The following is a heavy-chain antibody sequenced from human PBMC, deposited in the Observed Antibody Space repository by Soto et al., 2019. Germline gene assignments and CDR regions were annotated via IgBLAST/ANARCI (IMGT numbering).Heavy chain of an antibody. V-gene: IGHV3-66*01. CDR1: GFIVSNYH. J-gene: IGHJ4*02. D-gene: IGHD6-25*01. CDR2: IRHDGET. Sequence: EVQLAESGGGLVQPGESLRLSCVASGFIVSNYHVNWLRQAPGKGLEWVSVIRHDGETFYADSVKGRFTISRDNSKNTFYLQMNSLRGDDTAIYYCAKGIVAGVSAADYGGQGTLVTVSS. CDR3: AKGIVAGVSAADY.